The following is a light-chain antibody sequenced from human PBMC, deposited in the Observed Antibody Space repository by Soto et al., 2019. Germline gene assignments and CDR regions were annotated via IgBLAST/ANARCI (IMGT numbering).Light chain of an antibody. V-gene: IGKV3-20*01. CDR3: QQYGSSSFA. CDR1: QSISSTY. J-gene: IGKJ3*01. CDR2: GAF. Sequence: EIVLTQSPGTLSLSPGERATLSCRARQSISSTYLAWYQKKPGQAPRLLLYGAFNRATGIPDRFSGSGSGKDFTLTISRLEPEDCAFYYCQQYGSSSFAFGPGTKVEIK.